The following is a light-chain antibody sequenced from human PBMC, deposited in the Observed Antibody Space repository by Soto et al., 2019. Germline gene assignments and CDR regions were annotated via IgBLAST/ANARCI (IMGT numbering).Light chain of an antibody. CDR2: GAS. CDR1: QSVSSSY. V-gene: IGKV3-20*01. J-gene: IGKJ4*01. CDR3: QQYGSSPRVI. Sequence: EIVLTQSPGTLSLSPGERATLSCRASQSVSSSYLAWYQQKPGQAPRLLIYGASSRATGIPDRFSGSGSGTDFTLTISRLEPEDFSVYYCQQYGSSPRVIFGGGTQVEIK.